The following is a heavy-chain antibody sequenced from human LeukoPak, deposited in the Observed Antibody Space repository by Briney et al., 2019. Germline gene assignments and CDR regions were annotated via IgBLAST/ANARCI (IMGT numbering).Heavy chain of an antibody. CDR3: ARAEDSSGYYYDY. V-gene: IGHV3-11*01. D-gene: IGHD3-22*01. Sequence: GGSLRLSCAASGFTFSDYYMSWIRQAPGKGLEWVSYISSSGSTINYADSVKGRFTISRDNAKNSLYLQMNSLRAEDTAVYYCARAEDSSGYYYDYWGQGTLVTVSS. J-gene: IGHJ4*02. CDR2: ISSSGSTI. CDR1: GFTFSDYY.